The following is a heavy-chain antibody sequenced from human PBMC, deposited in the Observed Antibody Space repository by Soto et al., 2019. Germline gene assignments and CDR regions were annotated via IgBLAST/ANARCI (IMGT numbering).Heavy chain of an antibody. J-gene: IGHJ4*02. CDR3: ARDFDLGGSGSGGFDS. D-gene: IGHD3-10*01. CDR1: EFTFNTYA. CDR2: TSYDSTNT. Sequence: QVQLMESGGGVVQPGTTLRLSCSASEFTFNTYAMHWVRQAPGRGLDWVAVTSYDSTNTKYSDSVKGRFTIYRDNSKNTLFLQMTRLTPYDAAVYYCARDFDLGGSGSGGFDSLGGGTLVIVCS. V-gene: IGHV3-30-3*01.